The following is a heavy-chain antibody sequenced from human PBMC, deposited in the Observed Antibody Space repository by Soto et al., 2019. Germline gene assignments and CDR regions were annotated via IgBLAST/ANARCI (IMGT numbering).Heavy chain of an antibody. J-gene: IGHJ4*01. CDR1: GGSISIGDYY. Sequence: QVQLQESGPGLVKPSQTLSLTCSVSGGSISIGDYYWMWIRQHQGKGLEWNGYIYYAGDTLYNPSLKRRVTIPDDTSTHQCPLRLTSLTAAETALYFCARGNIYDISGYLYDFDYWGPGTLVTGSS. D-gene: IGHD3-22*01. V-gene: IGHV4-31*03. CDR3: ARGNIYDISGYLYDFDY. CDR2: IYYAGDT.